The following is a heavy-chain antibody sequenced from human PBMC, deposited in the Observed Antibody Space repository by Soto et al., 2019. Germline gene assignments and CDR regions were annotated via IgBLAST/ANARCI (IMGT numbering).Heavy chain of an antibody. CDR2: IIPIFGTA. V-gene: IGHV1-69*01. D-gene: IGHD4-17*01. Sequence: QVQLVQSGAEVKKPGSSVKVSCKASGGTFSSYAISWVRQAPGQGLEWMGGIIPIFGTANYAQKFQGRVTITADESTSTAYMELSSLRSEDTAVYYCARSLTTVTTLTAPRPLTQGYYYCGMDVWGQGTTVTVSS. CDR3: ARSLTTVTTLTAPRPLTQGYYYCGMDV. CDR1: GGTFSSYA. J-gene: IGHJ6*02.